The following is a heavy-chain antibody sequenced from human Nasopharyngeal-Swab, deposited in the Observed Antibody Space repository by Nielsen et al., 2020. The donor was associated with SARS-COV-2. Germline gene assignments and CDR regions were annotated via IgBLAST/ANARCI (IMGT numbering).Heavy chain of an antibody. CDR1: GGSFSGYS. CDR3: ARGWAFDY. V-gene: IGHV4-34*01. D-gene: IGHD7-27*01. J-gene: IGHJ4*02. CDR2: INHSGST. Sequence: GSLRLSCAVYGGSFSGYSWSWIRQPPGKGLEWIGEINHSGSTNYNPSLKSRVTISVDTSKNQFSLKLSSVTAADTAVYYCARGWAFDYWGQGTLVTVSS.